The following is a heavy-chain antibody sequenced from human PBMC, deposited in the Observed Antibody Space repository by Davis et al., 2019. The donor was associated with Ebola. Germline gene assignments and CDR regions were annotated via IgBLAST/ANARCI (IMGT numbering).Heavy chain of an antibody. CDR3: TRDLKQPPPSYYYGMDV. V-gene: IGHV3-49*04. Sequence: GESLKIPCTAPGFNFGDYAMNWVRQAPGKGLEWVGFIRSKAYGGKTEYAASVKGRFTISRDDSKSIAYLQMNSLKSEDTAVYYCTRDLKQPPPSYYYGMDVWGQGTMVTVSS. CDR1: GFNFGDYA. J-gene: IGHJ6*02. D-gene: IGHD6-13*01. CDR2: IRSKAYGGKT.